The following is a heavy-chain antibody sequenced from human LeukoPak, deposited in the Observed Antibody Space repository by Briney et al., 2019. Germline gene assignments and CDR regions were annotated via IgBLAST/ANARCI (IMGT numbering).Heavy chain of an antibody. V-gene: IGHV3-21*01. Sequence: GGSLRLSCAASGFTFSSYSMNWVRQAPGKGLEWVSSISSSSSSYIYYADSVKGRFTISRDNAKNSLYLQMNSLRAEDTAAYYCARDSYYYGSGSYRRNWFDPWGQGTLVTVSS. D-gene: IGHD3-10*01. J-gene: IGHJ5*02. CDR2: ISSSSSSYI. CDR1: GFTFSSYS. CDR3: ARDSYYYGSGSYRRNWFDP.